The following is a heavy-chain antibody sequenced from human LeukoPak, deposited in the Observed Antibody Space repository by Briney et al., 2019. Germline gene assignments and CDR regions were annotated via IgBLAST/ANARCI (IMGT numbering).Heavy chain of an antibody. V-gene: IGHV4-39*01. Sequence: PSETLSLTCTVSGGSISSRSYYWGWIRQPPGKGLEWIGSIYYSGSTYYNPSLKSRVTISVDTSKNQFSLKLSSVTAADTAVYYCARLSGSYSAWSQGTLVTVSS. D-gene: IGHD1-26*01. CDR3: ARLSGSYSA. J-gene: IGHJ5*02. CDR1: GGSISSRSYY. CDR2: IYYSGST.